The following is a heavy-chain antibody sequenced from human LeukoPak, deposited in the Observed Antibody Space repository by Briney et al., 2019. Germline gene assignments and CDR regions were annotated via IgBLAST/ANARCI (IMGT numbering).Heavy chain of an antibody. D-gene: IGHD3-9*01. CDR1: GFTFSSYA. J-gene: IGHJ4*02. Sequence: GGSLRLSCAASGFTFSSYAMSWVRQAPGKGLEWVSAISGSGGSTYYADSVKGRFTISRDNSKNTLYLQMNSLRAEDTAVYYCAKDPRVLRYFDWLLDFDYWGQGTLVTVSS. V-gene: IGHV3-23*01. CDR3: AKDPRVLRYFDWLLDFDY. CDR2: ISGSGGST.